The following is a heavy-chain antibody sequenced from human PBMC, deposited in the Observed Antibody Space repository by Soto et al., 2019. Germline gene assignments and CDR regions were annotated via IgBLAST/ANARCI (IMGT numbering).Heavy chain of an antibody. V-gene: IGHV4-59*01. CDR3: ARDDNDYIWGSYRPNPGWFDP. Sequence: SETLYLTCTVSGGSISRYYWSWIRQPPGKGLEWIGYIYYSGSTNYNPSLKSRVTISVDTSKNQFSLKLSSVTAADTAVYYCARDDNDYIWGSYRPNPGWFDPWGQGTLVTVSS. D-gene: IGHD3-16*02. CDR1: GGSISRYY. CDR2: IYYSGST. J-gene: IGHJ5*02.